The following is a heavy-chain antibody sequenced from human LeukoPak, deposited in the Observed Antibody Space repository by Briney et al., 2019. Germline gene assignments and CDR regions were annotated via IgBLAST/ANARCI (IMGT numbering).Heavy chain of an antibody. CDR2: IKTDGSET. V-gene: IGHV3-7*03. J-gene: IGHJ4*02. Sequence: GGSLRLSCAVSGFNFRDHWMDWVRQAPGKGLEWVGHIKTDGSETYYVDSLKGRFSISRDNINNALYLQMNSLRVEDTAVYYCAKNNGWFHLAQWGQGTLVTVSS. CDR3: AKNNGWFHLAQ. D-gene: IGHD6-19*01. CDR1: GFNFRDHW.